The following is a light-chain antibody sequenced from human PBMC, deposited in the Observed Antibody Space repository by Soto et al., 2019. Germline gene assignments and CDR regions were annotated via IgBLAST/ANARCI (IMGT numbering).Light chain of an antibody. CDR2: HVS. CDR3: ASWDDRLGAVI. CDR1: GTDVGQYNY. V-gene: IGLV2-8*01. J-gene: IGLJ2*01. Sequence: QSALTQPPSASGSPGQSVTISCTGAGTDVGQYNYVSWYQQHPGKAPKLLIHHVSRRPSGVPARFSGSKSGNTASLAISGLRSEDEAVYYCASWDDRLGAVIFGGGTKLTVL.